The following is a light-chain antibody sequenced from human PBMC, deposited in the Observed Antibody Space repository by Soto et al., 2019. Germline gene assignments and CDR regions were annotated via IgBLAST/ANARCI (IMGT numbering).Light chain of an antibody. Sequence: EIVLTQSPGTPSLSPGERATLSCRASQSVSRSYLAWYQQKPGQAPRLLIYGASSRATGIPDRFSGSGSGTDFTLTISRLEPEDFAVYYCQQYGSSPNTFGGGTKVEIK. CDR3: QQYGSSPNT. CDR2: GAS. J-gene: IGKJ4*01. CDR1: QSVSRSY. V-gene: IGKV3-20*01.